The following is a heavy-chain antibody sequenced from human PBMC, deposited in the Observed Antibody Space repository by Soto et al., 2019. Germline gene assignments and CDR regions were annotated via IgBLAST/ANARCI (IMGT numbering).Heavy chain of an antibody. J-gene: IGHJ4*02. D-gene: IGHD5-12*01. CDR1: AGSISSDGFY. Sequence: SETLSLTCSVSAGSISSDGFYWNWIRQPPGRGLEWIGYIYHSGGTYSSPSLRSRVTISVDTSKNQFTLKLSSVTAAATAVYFCARDRGGYGVFDYWGQGTLVTVSS. CDR3: ARDRGGYGVFDY. V-gene: IGHV4-31*03. CDR2: IYHSGGT.